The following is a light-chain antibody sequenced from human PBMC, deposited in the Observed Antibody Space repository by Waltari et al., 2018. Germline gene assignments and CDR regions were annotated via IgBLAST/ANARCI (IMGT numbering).Light chain of an antibody. CDR2: EVY. CDR3: SSYAGRDILV. Sequence: QSALTQPPSASGSPGQSVAISCTGTSSDVGGYNYVSWYQQHPGKAPRLMIYEVYKLPSGVPDRFSGAKSGNTASLTVSGLQAEDEADYYCSSYAGRDILVFGGGTRLTVL. J-gene: IGLJ2*01. CDR1: SSDVGGYNY. V-gene: IGLV2-8*01.